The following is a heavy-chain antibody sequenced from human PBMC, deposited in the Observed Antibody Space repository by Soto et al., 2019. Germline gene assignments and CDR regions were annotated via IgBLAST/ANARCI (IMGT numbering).Heavy chain of an antibody. CDR1: GFTFSSYA. J-gene: IGHJ4*02. CDR3: AKDGGFLEWLLYGYFDY. Sequence: PGGSLRLSCAASGFTFSSYAMSWVRQAPGKGLEWVSAISGSGGSTYYADSVKGRFTISRDNSKNTLYLQMNSLRAEDTAAYYCAKDGGFLEWLLYGYFDYWGQGTLVTVSS. D-gene: IGHD3-3*01. CDR2: ISGSGGST. V-gene: IGHV3-23*01.